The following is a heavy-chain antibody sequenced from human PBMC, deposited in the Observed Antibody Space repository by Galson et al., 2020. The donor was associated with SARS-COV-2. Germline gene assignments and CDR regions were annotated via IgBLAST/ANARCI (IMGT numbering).Heavy chain of an antibody. D-gene: IGHD3-10*01. V-gene: IGHV4-34*01. CDR2: INHSGST. CDR3: ARSEGGLIWFGTGQYYYGMDV. Sequence: SETLSLTCAVYGGSFSGYYWSWIRQPPGKGLEWIGEINHSGSTNYNPSLKSRVTISVDTSKNQFSLKLSSVTAADTAVYYCARSEGGLIWFGTGQYYYGMDVWGQGTTVTVSS. J-gene: IGHJ6*02. CDR1: GGSFSGYY.